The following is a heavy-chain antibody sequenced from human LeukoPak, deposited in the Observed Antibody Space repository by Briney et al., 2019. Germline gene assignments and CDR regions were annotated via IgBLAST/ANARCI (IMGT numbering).Heavy chain of an antibody. D-gene: IGHD3-22*01. V-gene: IGHV4-31*03. J-gene: IGHJ5*02. CDR3: ARADYRSTYYYDP. CDR1: GDSISRGGYY. Sequence: SETLSLTCTVSGDSISRGGYYWSCIRQHPGKGLEWIGYIYYIGSTYYNPSLKSRVTISVDTSKNQFSLKLSSVTAADTAVYYCARADYRSTYYYDPWGQGTLVTVSS. CDR2: IYYIGST.